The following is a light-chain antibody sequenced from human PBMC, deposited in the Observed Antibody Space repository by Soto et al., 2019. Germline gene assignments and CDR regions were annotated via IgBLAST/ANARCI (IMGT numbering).Light chain of an antibody. V-gene: IGLV1-40*01. Sequence: QLVLTQPPSVSGAPGQRVTISCTGSSSSAGSVYNVHWYQQRPGTAPKLLIYDNSERPSGVPDRFSGSKSGISASLAITGLQAEDEADYYCQSYDSGLGGYVIFGGGTKLTVL. CDR3: QSYDSGLGGYVI. J-gene: IGLJ2*01. CDR2: DNS. CDR1: SSSAGSVYN.